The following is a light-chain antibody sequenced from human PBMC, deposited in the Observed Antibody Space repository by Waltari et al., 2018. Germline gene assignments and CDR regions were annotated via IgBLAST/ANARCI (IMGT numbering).Light chain of an antibody. CDR1: QSVSSSY. V-gene: IGKV3-20*01. CDR3: QQYGASPYT. Sequence: EIVLTQSPGTLSLSPGETATLSCRASQSVSSSYLAWYQHKPGQPPRLLLHGASSRATGIPDRVRGSGSGTDFTLTISRLEPEDFAVYYCQQYGASPYTFGQGTKLEIK. J-gene: IGKJ2*01. CDR2: GAS.